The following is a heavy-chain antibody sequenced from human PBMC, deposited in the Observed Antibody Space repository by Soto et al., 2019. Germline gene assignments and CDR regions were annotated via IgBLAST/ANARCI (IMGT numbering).Heavy chain of an antibody. V-gene: IGHV3-66*02. CDR1: GFIVSDTY. CDR2: ISNRGDT. CDR3: ASPPSKSRYSSGWSAFDI. J-gene: IGHJ3*02. D-gene: IGHD6-19*01. Sequence: GGSLRLSCTASGFIVSDTYVNWVRQAPGKGLEWVSVISNRGDTHYADSVKGRFTIYRDNSKNTLYLQMNSLRAEDTAVYYCASPPSKSRYSSGWSAFDIWGQGTMVTVSS.